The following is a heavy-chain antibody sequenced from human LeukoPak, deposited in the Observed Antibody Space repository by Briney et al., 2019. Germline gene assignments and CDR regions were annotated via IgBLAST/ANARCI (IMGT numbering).Heavy chain of an antibody. J-gene: IGHJ3*02. Sequence: GGSLRLSCSASGFTFSSYAMHWVRQAPGKGLEYVSAISSSGGSTYYADSVKGRLTISRDNSKDTLYLQMSSLRAEDTTVYYCVKSAGFDWLTPLDAFDIWGQGTMVTVSS. CDR2: ISSSGGST. D-gene: IGHD3-9*01. CDR1: GFTFSSYA. V-gene: IGHV3-64D*06. CDR3: VKSAGFDWLTPLDAFDI.